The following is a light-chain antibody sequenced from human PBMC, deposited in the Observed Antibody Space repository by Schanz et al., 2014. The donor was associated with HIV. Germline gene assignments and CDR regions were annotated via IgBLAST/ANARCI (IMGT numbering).Light chain of an antibody. V-gene: IGLV1-44*01. Sequence: QSVLTQPPSASGTPGQRVTISCSGSSSSIKTNTVNWFQQLPGTAPKLLIYNTYHRPSGVPDRFSGSSSGTSASLAISGLQSEDEADYYCAAWDGSLKVWVFGGGTKLTVL. CDR3: AAWDGSLKVWV. J-gene: IGLJ3*02. CDR1: SSSIKTNT. CDR2: NTY.